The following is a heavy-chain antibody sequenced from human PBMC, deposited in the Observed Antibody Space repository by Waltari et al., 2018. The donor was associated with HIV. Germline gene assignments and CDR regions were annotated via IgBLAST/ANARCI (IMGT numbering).Heavy chain of an antibody. D-gene: IGHD3-10*01. CDR2: IYYSGSS. V-gene: IGHV4-39*01. CDR1: GGSISSSTYY. J-gene: IGHJ4*02. CDR3: ARGGISMVRGVITY. Sequence: QLQLQESGPGLVKPSETLSLTCTVSGGSISSSTYYWGWIRQPPGKGLEWIGGIYYSGSSYYNPSLKSRVTISVDTSKNQFSLKLRSVTATDTAVYYCARGGISMVRGVITYWGQGTLVTVSS.